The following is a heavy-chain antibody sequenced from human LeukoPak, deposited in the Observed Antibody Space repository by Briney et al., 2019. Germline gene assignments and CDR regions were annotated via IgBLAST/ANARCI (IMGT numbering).Heavy chain of an antibody. CDR3: ATLYLIGPFTDY. CDR2: FDPEDGET. CDR1: GYTLTELS. D-gene: IGHD3-16*01. V-gene: IGHV1-24*01. Sequence: ASVKVSCKVSGYTLTELSMHWVQQAPGKGLEWMGGFDPEDGETIYAQKFQGRVTMTEDTSTDTAYMELSSLRSEDTAVYYCATLYLIGPFTDYWGQGTLVTVSS. J-gene: IGHJ4*02.